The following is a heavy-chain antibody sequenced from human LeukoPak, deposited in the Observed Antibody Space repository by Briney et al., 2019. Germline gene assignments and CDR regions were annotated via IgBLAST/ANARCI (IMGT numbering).Heavy chain of an antibody. V-gene: IGHV3-48*03. CDR2: ISSSGTTT. Sequence: GGSLRLSCVASGFTFSSYEMNWVRQAPGKGLEWVSYISSSGTTTFYADSVKGRFTISRDNAKNSLYLQMNSLRVEDTAVYYCTRDEEGASREFDYWGQGALVTVSS. CDR3: TRDEEGASREFDY. J-gene: IGHJ4*02. CDR1: GFTFSSYE. D-gene: IGHD1-26*01.